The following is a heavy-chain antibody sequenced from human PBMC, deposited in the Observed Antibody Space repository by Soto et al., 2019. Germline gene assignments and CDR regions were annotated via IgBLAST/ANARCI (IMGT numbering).Heavy chain of an antibody. V-gene: IGHV3-48*02. CDR2: ISSSGRTI. Sequence: GGSLRLSCAASGFIFSSYGMNWVRQAPGKGLEWVSYISSSGRTIYYADSLKGRFTISKDNAKNSLYLQMSSERDEDTAVYYCARSGYDFSFDYWGQGTLVTVSS. D-gene: IGHD5-12*01. CDR3: ARSGYDFSFDY. J-gene: IGHJ4*02. CDR1: GFIFSSYG.